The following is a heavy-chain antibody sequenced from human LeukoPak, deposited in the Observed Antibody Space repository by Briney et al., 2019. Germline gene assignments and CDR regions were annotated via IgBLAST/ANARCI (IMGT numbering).Heavy chain of an antibody. Sequence: PSGTLSLTCAVYGGSFSGYYWSWIRQPPGKGLEWIGEINHSGSTNYNPSLKSRVAISVDTSKNQFSLKLSSVTAADTAVYYCARGRKIVVVPAAMRWFDPWGQGTLVTVSS. J-gene: IGHJ5*02. CDR1: GGSFSGYY. V-gene: IGHV4-34*01. CDR2: INHSGST. D-gene: IGHD2-2*01. CDR3: ARGRKIVVVPAAMRWFDP.